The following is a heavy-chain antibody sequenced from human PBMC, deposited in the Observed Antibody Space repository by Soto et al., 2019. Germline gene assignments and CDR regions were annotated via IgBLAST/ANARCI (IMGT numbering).Heavy chain of an antibody. Sequence: ASVKVSCKASGYTLTSYYMHWVRQAPGQGLEWMGIINPSGASTSYAQKFQGRVTMTRDTSTSTVYMELSSLRSEDTAVYYCARHRPGIAAGPGYYYSGMDVWGQGTTVTVS. CDR1: GYTLTSYY. CDR2: INPSGAST. J-gene: IGHJ6*02. D-gene: IGHD6-6*01. CDR3: ARHRPGIAAGPGYYYSGMDV. V-gene: IGHV1-46*01.